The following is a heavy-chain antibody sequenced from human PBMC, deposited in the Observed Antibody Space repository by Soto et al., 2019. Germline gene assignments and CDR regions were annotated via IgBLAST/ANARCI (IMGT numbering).Heavy chain of an antibody. J-gene: IGHJ4*02. CDR1: GFPFSSYW. CDR2: ISGDGVTT. V-gene: IGHV3-74*01. CDR3: AREYYGLLTGYYTDY. D-gene: IGHD3-9*01. Sequence: EVQLVESGGDLVQRGGSLRLSCAASGFPFSSYWMHWVRHTPGTGLDWVAGISGDGVTTYYADSVPGRFTVSRDNAKNALSLQIRGLRAEDTAVYYCAREYYGLLTGYYTDYWGQGTLVSVSS.